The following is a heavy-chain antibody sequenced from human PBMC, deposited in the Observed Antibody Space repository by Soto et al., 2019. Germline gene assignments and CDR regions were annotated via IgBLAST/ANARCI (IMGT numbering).Heavy chain of an antibody. V-gene: IGHV4-59*01. J-gene: IGHJ4*02. CDR1: GGSISSYY. CDR2: IYYSGST. Sequence: SETLSLTCTVSGGSISSYYWSWIRQPPGKGLEWIGYIYYSGSTNYNPSLKSRVTISVDTSKNQFSLKLSSVTAADTAVYYCARDEYGDYRLDYWGQGTLVTVSS. D-gene: IGHD4-17*01. CDR3: ARDEYGDYRLDY.